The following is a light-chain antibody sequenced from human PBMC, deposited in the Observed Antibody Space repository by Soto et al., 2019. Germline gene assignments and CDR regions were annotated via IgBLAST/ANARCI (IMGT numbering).Light chain of an antibody. J-gene: IGKJ5*01. V-gene: IGKV3-20*01. CDR3: QQYGWSPPIT. CDR2: HAS. CDR1: QSVGNNY. Sequence: DIVLTQSPGTLSLSPGKRATLSCWASQSVGNNYLAWYQQKPSQAPRLLIYHASSRATGIPDMFSGSGSGTDFTLTISRLEPEDFAVYYCQQYGWSPPITFGQGTRLEIK.